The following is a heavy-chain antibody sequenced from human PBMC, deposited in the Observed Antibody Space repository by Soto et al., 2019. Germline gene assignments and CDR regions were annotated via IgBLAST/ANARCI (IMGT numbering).Heavy chain of an antibody. CDR2: ISYDGDNK. Sequence: SLRLSCAASGFTFSGSEMHWVRQAPGKGLEWVAFISYDGDNKFYADSVKGRFTVSRDNSRNTLHLQMDSLRPEDTAVYYCARASYFSEKTAYYAKSFKWFDPWGQGTLVTVSS. V-gene: IGHV3-30*14. D-gene: IGHD3-9*01. CDR3: ARASYFSEKTAYYAKSFKWFDP. CDR1: GFTFSGSE. J-gene: IGHJ5*02.